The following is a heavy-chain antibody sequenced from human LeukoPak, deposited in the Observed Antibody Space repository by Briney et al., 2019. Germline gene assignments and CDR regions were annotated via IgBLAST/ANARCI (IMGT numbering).Heavy chain of an antibody. V-gene: IGHV1-18*01. CDR1: GYTVTSYG. CDR2: ISAYNGNT. CDR3: ARVGSYSSGWSTRYAFDI. J-gene: IGHJ3*02. D-gene: IGHD6-19*01. Sequence: ASVKVSCKASGYTVTSYGISWVRQAPGQGLEWMGWISAYNGNTNYAQKLQGRVTMTTDTSTSTAYMELRSLRSDDTAVYYCARVGSYSSGWSTRYAFDIWGQGTMVTVSS.